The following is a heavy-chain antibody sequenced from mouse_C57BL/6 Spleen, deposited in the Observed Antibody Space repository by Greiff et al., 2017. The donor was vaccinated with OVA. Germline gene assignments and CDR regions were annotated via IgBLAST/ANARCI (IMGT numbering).Heavy chain of an antibody. D-gene: IGHD1-1*01. CDR1: GYTFTSYG. J-gene: IGHJ4*01. V-gene: IGHV1-81*01. CDR2: IYPRSGNT. CDR3: ARVGSSDDYAMDY. Sequence: VQLQQSGAELARPGASVKLSCKASGYTFTSYGISWVKQRTGQGLEWIGEIYPRSGNTYYNEKFKGKATLTADKSSSTAYMELRSLTSEDSAVYFCARVGSSDDYAMDYWGQGTSVTVSS.